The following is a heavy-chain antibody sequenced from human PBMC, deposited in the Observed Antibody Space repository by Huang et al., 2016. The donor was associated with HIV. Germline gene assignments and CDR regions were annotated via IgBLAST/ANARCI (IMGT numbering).Heavy chain of an antibody. D-gene: IGHD6-19*01. J-gene: IGHJ4*02. Sequence: EVQLVESGGGLVKPGGSLRLSCAASGFFFSSYSMNWVRQAPGKGREWVSSISSSSDYIYYADSVKGRFTISRDHAKKSLYLQMNSLRGEDTAMYYCARVVAAVAGTFDYWGQGALVTVSS. CDR1: GFFFSSYS. V-gene: IGHV3-21*01. CDR2: ISSSSDYI. CDR3: ARVVAAVAGTFDY.